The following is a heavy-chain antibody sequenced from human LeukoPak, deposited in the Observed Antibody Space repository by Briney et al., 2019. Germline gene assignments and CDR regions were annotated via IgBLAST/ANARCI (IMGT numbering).Heavy chain of an antibody. CDR2: ISDSGRT. V-gene: IGHV4-31*03. CDR3: ARAFRSNPYNWFDP. J-gene: IGHJ5*02. CDR1: GGSISSGGYS. Sequence: SQTLSLTCTVSGGSISSGGYSWSWIRQHPGKGLEWIAYISDSGRTNHNPSLKSRITISVDTSKNQFSLQLSSVTAADTAVYFCARAFRSNPYNWFDPWGQGTLVTVSS.